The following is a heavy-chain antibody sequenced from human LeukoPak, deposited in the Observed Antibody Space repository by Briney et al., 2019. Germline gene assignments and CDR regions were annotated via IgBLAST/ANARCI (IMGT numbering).Heavy chain of an antibody. CDR3: ARDLGPGYCSGGSCAAYGY. V-gene: IGHV1-69*06. Sequence: ASVKVSCKASGGTFSSYAISWVRQAPGQGLEWMGGIIPIFGTANYAQKFQGRVTIAADKSTSTAYMELSSPRSEDTAVYYCARDLGPGYCSGGSCAAYGYWGQGTLVTVSS. J-gene: IGHJ4*02. D-gene: IGHD2-15*01. CDR1: GGTFSSYA. CDR2: IIPIFGTA.